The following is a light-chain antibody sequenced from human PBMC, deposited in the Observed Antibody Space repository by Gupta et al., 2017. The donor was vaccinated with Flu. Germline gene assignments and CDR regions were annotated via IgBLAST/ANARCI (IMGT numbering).Light chain of an antibody. CDR2: DDS. V-gene: IGLV3-21*02. CDR3: QVWDNGSDHWV. CDR1: DIGSKN. J-gene: IGLJ3*02. Sequence: SSMLTQPPSVSVAPGQTATITCGGNDIGSKNVHWYRQSPGQAPVMVVYDDSDRPSGIPERFSGSNSGNTATLTMSRVEAGDEADYYCQVWDNGSDHWVFGGGTKLTVL.